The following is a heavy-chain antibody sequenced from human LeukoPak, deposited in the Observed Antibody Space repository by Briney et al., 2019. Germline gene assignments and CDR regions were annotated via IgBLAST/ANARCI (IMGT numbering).Heavy chain of an antibody. J-gene: IGHJ6*02. CDR3: ARHPTVELWFGELFWGGDSYGMDV. V-gene: IGHV4-39*01. CDR2: IYYSGST. CDR1: GFTFSGYSMN. D-gene: IGHD3-10*01. Sequence: PGGSLRLSCAASGFTFSGYSMNWVRQAPGKGLEWIGSIYYSGSTYYNPSLKSRVTISVDTSKNQFSLKLSSVTAADTAVYYCARHPTVELWFGELFWGGDSYGMDVWGQGTTVTVSS.